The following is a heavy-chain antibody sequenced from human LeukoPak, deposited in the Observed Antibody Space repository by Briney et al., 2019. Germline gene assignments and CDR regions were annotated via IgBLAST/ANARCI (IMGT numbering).Heavy chain of an antibody. V-gene: IGHV1-3*01. CDR3: AREGQQLYYYYGMDV. D-gene: IGHD6-13*01. CDR2: SNAGNGNT. Sequence: ASVKVSCKASGYTFTSYAMHWVRQAPGQRLEWMGWSNAGNGNTKYSQKFQGRVTITRDTSASTAYMELSSLRSEDTAVYYCAREGQQLYYYYGMDVWGQGTTVTVSS. J-gene: IGHJ6*02. CDR1: GYTFTSYA.